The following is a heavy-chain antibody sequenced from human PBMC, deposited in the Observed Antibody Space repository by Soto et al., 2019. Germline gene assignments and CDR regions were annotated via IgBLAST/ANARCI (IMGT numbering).Heavy chain of an antibody. CDR3: ARGGCSRGTCYSGG. V-gene: IGHV3-74*01. CDR1: GFTFSNYW. Sequence: EVQLVESGGGLVQPGGSLRLSCAASGFTFSNYWMHWVRQAPGKGLVWVSRINSDGSSTIYADSVNGRFTISRDNAKNTLDLQMNSLRAEDTAVYYCARGGCSRGTCYSGGWGQGPLVTVSS. J-gene: IGHJ4*02. D-gene: IGHD2-15*01. CDR2: INSDGSST.